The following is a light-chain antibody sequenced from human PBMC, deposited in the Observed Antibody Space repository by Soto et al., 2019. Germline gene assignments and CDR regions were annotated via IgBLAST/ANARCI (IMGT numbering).Light chain of an antibody. CDR2: DVN. J-gene: IGLJ2*01. CDR3: SSYATGSTPHVV. V-gene: IGLV2-14*03. Sequence: QSALTQPASVSGSPGQSITISCIGTRSDVGSYNFVSWFQQHPGKAPKLLIHDVNNRPSGVSSRISASKSGNTASLTISGLQADDEADYYCSSYATGSTPHVVFGGGTKVTVL. CDR1: RSDVGSYNF.